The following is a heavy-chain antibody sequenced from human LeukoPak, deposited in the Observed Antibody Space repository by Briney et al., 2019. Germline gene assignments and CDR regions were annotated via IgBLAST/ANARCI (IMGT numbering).Heavy chain of an antibody. V-gene: IGHV3-23*01. CDR3: AKGHGSGSYYNVGAFDI. D-gene: IGHD3-10*01. CDR1: GFTFSSYA. Sequence: GGSLRLSCAASGFTFSSYAMSWVRQAPGKGLEWVSAISGSGGSTYYADSVKGGFTISRDNSKNTLYLQMNSLRAEDTAVYYCAKGHGSGSYYNVGAFDIWGQGTMVTVSS. CDR2: ISGSGGST. J-gene: IGHJ3*02.